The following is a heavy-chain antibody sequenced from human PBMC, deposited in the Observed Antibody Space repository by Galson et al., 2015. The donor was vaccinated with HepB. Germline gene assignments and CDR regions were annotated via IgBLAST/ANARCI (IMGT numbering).Heavy chain of an antibody. Sequence: SLRLSCAASGFTFSSYSMNWVRQAPGKGLEWVSYISSSSSTIYYADSVKGRFTISRDNAKNSLYLQMNSLRAEDTAVYYCARDYRIAVAFMDVWGQGTTVTVSS. CDR1: GFTFSSYS. J-gene: IGHJ6*02. CDR3: ARDYRIAVAFMDV. D-gene: IGHD6-19*01. CDR2: ISSSSSTI. V-gene: IGHV3-48*04.